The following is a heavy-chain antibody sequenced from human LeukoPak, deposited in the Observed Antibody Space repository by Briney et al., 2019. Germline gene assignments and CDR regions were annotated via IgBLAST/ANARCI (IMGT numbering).Heavy chain of an antibody. J-gene: IGHJ4*02. Sequence: SETLSLTCAVSGYSISSGYHWGWIRQSPAEGLEWIGSIFHSGNTYYNPSLKSRVTISVDTSMNQFSLKLTSLTAADTAVYYCARTLYCIGATATCYSPELFDSWGQGTLVTVSS. V-gene: IGHV4-38-2*01. CDR3: ARTLYCIGATATCYSPELFDS. CDR2: IFHSGNT. D-gene: IGHD2-15*01. CDR1: GYSISSGYH.